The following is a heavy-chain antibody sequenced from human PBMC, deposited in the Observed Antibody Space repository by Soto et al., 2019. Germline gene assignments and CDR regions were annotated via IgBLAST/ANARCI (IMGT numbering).Heavy chain of an antibody. CDR2: IDPSDSYT. Sequence: PGESLKISCKGPGYSFTSYWISWVRQMPGKGLEWMGRIDPSDSYTNYSPSFQGHVTISADKSISTAYLQWSSLKASDTAMYYCARHVIAAAGTFPKYDYYGMDVWGQGTTVTVSS. CDR3: ARHVIAAAGTFPKYDYYGMDV. V-gene: IGHV5-10-1*01. J-gene: IGHJ6*02. D-gene: IGHD6-13*01. CDR1: GYSFTSYW.